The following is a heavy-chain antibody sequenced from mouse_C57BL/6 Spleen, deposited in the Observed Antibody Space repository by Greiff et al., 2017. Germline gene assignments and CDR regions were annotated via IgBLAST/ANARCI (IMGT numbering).Heavy chain of an antibody. CDR2: ISDGGSYT. V-gene: IGHV5-4*03. Sequence: EVMLVESGGGLVKPGGSLKLSCAASGFTFSSYAMSWVRQTPEKRLEWVATISDGGSYTYYPDNVKGRFTISRDNAKNNLYLQMSHLKSEDTAMYYCARGDYYGSRSPYAMDYWGQGTSVTVSS. D-gene: IGHD1-1*01. CDR1: GFTFSSYA. J-gene: IGHJ4*01. CDR3: ARGDYYGSRSPYAMDY.